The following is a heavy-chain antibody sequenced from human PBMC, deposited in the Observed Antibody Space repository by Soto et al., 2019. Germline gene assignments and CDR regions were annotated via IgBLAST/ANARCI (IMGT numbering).Heavy chain of an antibody. Sequence: GASVKVSCKASGYTFTSYGISWVRQAPGQGLEWMGWISAYNGNTNCAQKLQGRVTMTTDTSTSTAYMELRSLRSDDTAVYYCAREPTGYCSSTSCYPLDYWGQGTLVTVSS. CDR3: AREPTGYCSSTSCYPLDY. CDR2: ISAYNGNT. CDR1: GYTFTSYG. J-gene: IGHJ4*02. V-gene: IGHV1-18*01. D-gene: IGHD2-2*01.